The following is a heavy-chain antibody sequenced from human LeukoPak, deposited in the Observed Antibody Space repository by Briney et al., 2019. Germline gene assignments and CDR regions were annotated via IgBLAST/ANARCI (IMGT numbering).Heavy chain of an antibody. J-gene: IGHJ4*02. CDR1: GFTFSSYA. Sequence: GGSLRLSCAASGFTFSSYAMSWVRQAPGKGLEWVSAISGSGGSTYYADSVKGRFTISKDNSKNTLYLQMNSLRAEDTAVYYCAKGSSTITIFGVVRFGEFDYWGQGTLVTVSS. CDR2: ISGSGGST. CDR3: AKGSSTITIFGVVRFGEFDY. V-gene: IGHV3-23*01. D-gene: IGHD3-3*01.